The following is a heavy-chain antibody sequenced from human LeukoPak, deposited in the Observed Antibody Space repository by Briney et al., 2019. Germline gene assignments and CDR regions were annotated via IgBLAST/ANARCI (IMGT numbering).Heavy chain of an antibody. CDR1: GDSTSSAPYY. Sequence: SQTLSLTCTVSGDSTSSAPYYWSWIRQHPGKGLEWIGYIYYNGQTFYNPSLKSRVSISIDTSKNQFSLKLSSVTAADTAVYYCARGKEYVYYFDYWGQGTLVTVSP. CDR3: ARGKEYVYYFDY. J-gene: IGHJ4*02. CDR2: IYYNGQT. V-gene: IGHV4-31*03. D-gene: IGHD2-2*01.